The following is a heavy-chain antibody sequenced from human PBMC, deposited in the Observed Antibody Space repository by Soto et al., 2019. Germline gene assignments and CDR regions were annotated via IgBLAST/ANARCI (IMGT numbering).Heavy chain of an antibody. CDR1: GGSISSYY. Sequence: QVQLQESGPGLVKPSETLSLTCTVSGGSISSYYWSWIRQPPGKGLEWIGYIYYSGSTNYNPSLKSRVTISVDTSKNQFSLKLSSVTAADTAVYYCASSAVAADTGDYWGQGTLVTVSS. CDR2: IYYSGST. D-gene: IGHD6-19*01. V-gene: IGHV4-59*01. CDR3: ASSAVAADTGDY. J-gene: IGHJ4*02.